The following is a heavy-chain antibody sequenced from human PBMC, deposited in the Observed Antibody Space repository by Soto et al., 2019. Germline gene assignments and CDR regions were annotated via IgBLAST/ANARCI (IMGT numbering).Heavy chain of an antibody. V-gene: IGHV1-18*01. J-gene: IGHJ5*02. CDR1: GYSFTNYG. CDR2: ISAYNGNT. CDR3: AIAVGPFDP. D-gene: IGHD2-2*01. Sequence: ASVKVSCKASGYSFTNYGISWVRQAPGQGLEWMGWISAYNGNTKHSQKFQGRVTITRDTSASTAYMELSSLRSEDTAVYYCAIAVGPFDPWGQGTLVTVSS.